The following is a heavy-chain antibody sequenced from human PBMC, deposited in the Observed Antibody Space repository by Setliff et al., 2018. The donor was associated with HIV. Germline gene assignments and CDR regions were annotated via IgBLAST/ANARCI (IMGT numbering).Heavy chain of an antibody. CDR2: INRSGST. V-gene: IGHV4-34*01. Sequence: SETLSLTCAVYGGSFSRYYWNWIRQSPGKGLEWIGEINRSGSTNYNPSLKSRVTISVDTSKNQFSLKLSSVTAADTAVYYCASGEDSGTYGEPYDSWGQGALVTVSS. J-gene: IGHJ4*02. CDR3: ASGEDSGTYGEPYDS. CDR1: GGSFSRYY. D-gene: IGHD1-26*01.